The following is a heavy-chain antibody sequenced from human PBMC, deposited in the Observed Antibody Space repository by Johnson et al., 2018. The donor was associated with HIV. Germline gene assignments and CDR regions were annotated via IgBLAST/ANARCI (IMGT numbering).Heavy chain of an antibody. CDR2: INWNGGST. Sequence: VQLVESGGGLVQPGGSLRLSCAASGFTFSSYAMSWVRQAPGKGLEWVSGINWNGGSTSYADSVKGRFTISRDNSKYKLYLQMGSLRADAMAVYYFAEGFSSASGSYLNDAFDIWGQGTMVTVSS. CDR3: AEGFSSASGSYLNDAFDI. D-gene: IGHD1-26*01. V-gene: IGHV3-23*04. CDR1: GFTFSSYA. J-gene: IGHJ3*02.